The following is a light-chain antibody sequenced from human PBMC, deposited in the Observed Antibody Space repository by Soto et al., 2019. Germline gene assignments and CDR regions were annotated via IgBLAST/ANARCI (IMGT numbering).Light chain of an antibody. V-gene: IGKV3-11*01. CDR2: DAS. J-gene: IGKJ3*01. CDR3: QQRSNFT. Sequence: EILLTQTPATLSLSPGERATLSCRASQSVSSYLTWYQQKPGQAPRLLIYDASNRATGIPARFSGSGSGTDFTLTISSLEPEDFAVYYCQQRSNFTFGPGTKVDIK. CDR1: QSVSSY.